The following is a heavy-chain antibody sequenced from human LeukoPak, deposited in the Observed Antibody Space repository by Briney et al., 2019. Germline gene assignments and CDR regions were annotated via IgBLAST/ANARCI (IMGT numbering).Heavy chain of an antibody. CDR2: VWSDGSNK. CDR3: ARNWAMLDY. Sequence: GGSLRLSCAASGFSLINNGIHWVRQAPGKGLEWVAVVWSDGSNKYYEDSVGGRFTISRDNSKNTVDLQMNSLRAEDTAVYYCARNWAMLDYWGQGILVTVSS. CDR1: GFSLINNG. V-gene: IGHV3-33*01. J-gene: IGHJ4*02. D-gene: IGHD2-2*01.